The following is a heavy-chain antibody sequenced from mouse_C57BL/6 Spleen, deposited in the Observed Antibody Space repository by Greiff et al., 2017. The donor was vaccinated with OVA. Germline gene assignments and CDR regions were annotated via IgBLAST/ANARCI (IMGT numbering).Heavy chain of an antibody. CDR3: ARGWLLLWYFDG. J-gene: IGHJ1*03. CDR1: GYSITSGYY. CDR2: ISYDGSN. D-gene: IGHD2-3*01. Sequence: ESGPGLVKPSQSLSLTCSVTGYSITSGYYWNWIRQFPGNKLEWMGYISYDGSNNYNPSLKNRISITRDTSKNQFFLKLNSVTTEDTATYYCARGWLLLWYFDGWGTGTTVTVSS. V-gene: IGHV3-6*01.